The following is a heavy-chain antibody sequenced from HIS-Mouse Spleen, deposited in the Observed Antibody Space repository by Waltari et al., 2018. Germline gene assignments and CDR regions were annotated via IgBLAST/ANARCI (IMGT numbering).Heavy chain of an antibody. J-gene: IGHJ4*02. V-gene: IGHV3-15*01. D-gene: IGHD3-16*02. CDR2: SKSKTDGGTT. CDR3: TTDVVDYVWGSYRYFDY. CDR1: GFTFSNAW. Sequence: EVQLVESGGGLVKPGGSLRLSCAASGFTFSNAWMSWVRQAPGKGVEWVGRSKSKTDGGTTDYAAPVKGRFTISRDDSKNTLYLQMNSLKTEDTAVYYCTTDVVDYVWGSYRYFDYWGQGTLVTVSS.